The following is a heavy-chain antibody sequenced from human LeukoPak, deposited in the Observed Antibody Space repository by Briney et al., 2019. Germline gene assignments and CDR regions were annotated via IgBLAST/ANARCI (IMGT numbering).Heavy chain of an antibody. CDR1: GFTFSSYW. D-gene: IGHD6-13*01. CDR3: ARGYGSSWYWTYYYYYMDV. Sequence: GGSLRLSCAASGFTFSSYWMHWVRQAPGKGLVSVSRINSDGSSTSYADSVKGRFTISRDNAKNTLYLQMNSLRAEDPAVYYCARGYGSSWYWTYYYYYMDVWGKGTTVTVSS. CDR2: INSDGSST. J-gene: IGHJ6*03. V-gene: IGHV3-74*01.